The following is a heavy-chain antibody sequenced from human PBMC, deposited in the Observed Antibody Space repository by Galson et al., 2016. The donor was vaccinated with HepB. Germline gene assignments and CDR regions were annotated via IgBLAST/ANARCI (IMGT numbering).Heavy chain of an antibody. CDR2: ISGYNGNT. CDR3: ARVPTGIHGDNANVGGSDH. Sequence: SVKVSCKASGYSFTSYAFSWVRQAPGQRPEWMGWISGYNGNTKYAQKFQGRVTMTADTWTNTSYMELRSLRSDDTAVYYCARVPTGIHGDNANVGGSDHWGQGTLVTVSS. J-gene: IGHJ4*02. V-gene: IGHV1-18*01. CDR1: GYSFTSYA. D-gene: IGHD4-17*01.